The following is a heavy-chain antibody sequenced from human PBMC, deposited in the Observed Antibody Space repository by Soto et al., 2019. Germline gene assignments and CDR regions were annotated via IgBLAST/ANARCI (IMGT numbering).Heavy chain of an antibody. CDR2: ISGSGGST. D-gene: IGHD3-3*01. V-gene: IGHV3-23*01. Sequence: GGSLRLSCAASGFTFSSYAMSWVRQAPGKGLEWVSAISGSGGSTYYADSVKGRFTISRDNSKNTLYLQMNSLRAEDTAVYYCARPTGLRFLEWFGGFDYWGQGTLVTVSS. CDR1: GFTFSSYA. CDR3: ARPTGLRFLEWFGGFDY. J-gene: IGHJ4*02.